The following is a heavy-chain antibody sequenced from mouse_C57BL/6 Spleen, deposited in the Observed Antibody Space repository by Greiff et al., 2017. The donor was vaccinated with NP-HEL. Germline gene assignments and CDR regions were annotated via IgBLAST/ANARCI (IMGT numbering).Heavy chain of an antibody. J-gene: IGHJ2*01. CDR2: IDPSDSYT. Sequence: QVQLQQPGAELVMPGASVKLSCKASGYTFTSYWMHWVKQRPGQGLEWIGEIDPSDSYTNYNQKFKGKSTLTVDKSSSTAYMQLSSLTSEDSAVYYCARSNYYGTSRYYFDYWGQGTTLTVSS. V-gene: IGHV1-69*01. CDR1: GYTFTSYW. D-gene: IGHD1-1*01. CDR3: ARSNYYGTSRYYFDY.